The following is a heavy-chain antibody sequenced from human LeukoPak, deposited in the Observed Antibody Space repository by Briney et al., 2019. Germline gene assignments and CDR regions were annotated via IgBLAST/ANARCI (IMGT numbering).Heavy chain of an antibody. D-gene: IGHD3-10*01. Sequence: ASVKVSCKASGYTFTSYDINWVRQATGQGLEWMGWMNPNSGNTGYAQKFQGRVTMTRNTSISTAYMELSSLRSEGTAVYYCARVRENYYGSGREIDYWGQGTLVTVSS. CDR3: ARVRENYYGSGREIDY. CDR2: MNPNSGNT. J-gene: IGHJ4*02. CDR1: GYTFTSYD. V-gene: IGHV1-8*01.